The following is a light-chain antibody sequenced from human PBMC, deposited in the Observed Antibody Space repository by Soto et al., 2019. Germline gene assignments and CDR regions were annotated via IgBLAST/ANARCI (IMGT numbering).Light chain of an antibody. V-gene: IGKV3-15*01. Sequence: EIVMTQSPATLSVSPGEGATLSCRASQSVNSNLAWYQQKPGQAPRLLIYGASTRATGIPARLSGSGSGTELTLTISTLQSADFAVYYCQQYNYWPSYTFGQGTKLEIK. CDR1: QSVNSN. J-gene: IGKJ2*01. CDR3: QQYNYWPSYT. CDR2: GAS.